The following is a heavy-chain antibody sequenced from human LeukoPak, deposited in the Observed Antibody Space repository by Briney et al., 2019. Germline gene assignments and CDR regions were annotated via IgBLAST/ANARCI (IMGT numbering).Heavy chain of an antibody. V-gene: IGHV4-34*01. CDR2: INHSGST. Sequence: SETLSLTCAVYGGSFSNYYYSWIRQPPGKGLEWIGEINHSGSTNYNPSLKSRVTISMDTSKNQFSLRLSSVTAADTAVYYCASYYASGVSAYDYFGMDVWGKGTTVTVSS. CDR1: GGSFSNYY. J-gene: IGHJ6*04. D-gene: IGHD3-10*01. CDR3: ASYYASGVSAYDYFGMDV.